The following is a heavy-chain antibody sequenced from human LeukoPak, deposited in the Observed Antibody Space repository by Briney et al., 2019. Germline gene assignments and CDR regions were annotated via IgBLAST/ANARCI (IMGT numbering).Heavy chain of an antibody. D-gene: IGHD4-23*01. V-gene: IGHV5-51*01. J-gene: IGHJ6*02. CDR3: ARRSGNSVGYYYGMDV. CDR1: GYSFTNYW. CDR2: IYPGDSDT. Sequence: PGESLKISCKSSGYSFTNYWIGWVRQMPGKGLEWMGIIYPGDSDTRYSPSFQGQVTISADKSISTAYLQWSSLKASDTAMYYCARRSGNSVGYYYGMDVWGQGTTVTVSS.